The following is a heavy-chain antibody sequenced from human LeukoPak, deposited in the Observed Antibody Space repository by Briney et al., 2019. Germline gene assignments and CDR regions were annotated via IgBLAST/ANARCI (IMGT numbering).Heavy chain of an antibody. CDR3: ARPLCSSTSCYIGDAFDI. CDR1: GYSFTSYW. D-gene: IGHD2-2*02. Sequence: GESLKISCKGSGYSFTSYWIAWVRQMPGKGLEWMGIIYPGDSDTRYSPSFQGQVTISADKSISTAYLQWSSLKASDTAMYYCARPLCSSTSCYIGDAFDIWGQGTMVTVSS. J-gene: IGHJ3*02. CDR2: IYPGDSDT. V-gene: IGHV5-51*01.